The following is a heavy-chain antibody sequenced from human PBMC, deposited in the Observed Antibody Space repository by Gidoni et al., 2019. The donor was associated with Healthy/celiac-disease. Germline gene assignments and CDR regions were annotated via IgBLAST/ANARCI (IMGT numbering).Heavy chain of an antibody. V-gene: IGHV4-59*08. CDR3: ARLHERGYSQE. Sequence: QVQLQESGPGLVKPPETLSPTCTVSGGSISSYYWSWIRQPPGKGLEWLGYIYYSGSTNYNPSRKSRVTISVDTPKNQFSLKLSSVTAADTAVYYCARLHERGYSQEWGQGTLVTVSS. D-gene: IGHD5-18*01. CDR2: IYYSGST. J-gene: IGHJ4*02. CDR1: GGSISSYY.